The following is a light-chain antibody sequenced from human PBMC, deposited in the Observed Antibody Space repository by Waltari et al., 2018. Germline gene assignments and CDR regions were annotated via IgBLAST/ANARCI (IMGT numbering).Light chain of an antibody. J-gene: IGLJ2*01. V-gene: IGLV1-51*01. CDR3: GTWDSSLSAVV. Sequence: QSVLTQPPPVSAAPGQKVTISCSGSSSNIGNNYVSWYQQLPGTAPKLLIYDNDNRPSGITDRFSGSKSGTSATLGSTGLQTGDEADYYCGTWDSSLSAVVFGGGTKLTVL. CDR2: DND. CDR1: SSNIGNNY.